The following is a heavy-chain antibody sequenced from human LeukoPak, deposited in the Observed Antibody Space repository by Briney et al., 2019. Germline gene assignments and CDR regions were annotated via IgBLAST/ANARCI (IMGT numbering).Heavy chain of an antibody. CDR2: IYYSGST. CDR3: ARDSQSVWGFGEIRAFDI. D-gene: IGHD3-16*01. CDR1: GGSISSYY. J-gene: IGHJ3*02. V-gene: IGHV4-59*01. Sequence: SETLSLTCTVSGGSISSYYWSWIRQPPGKGLEWIGYIYYSGSTNYNPSLKSRVTISVDTSKNQFPLKLSSVTAADTAVYYCARDSQSVWGFGEIRAFDIWGQGTMVTVSS.